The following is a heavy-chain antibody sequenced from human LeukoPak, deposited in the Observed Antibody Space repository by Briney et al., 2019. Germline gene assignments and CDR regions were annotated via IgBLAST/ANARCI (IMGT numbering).Heavy chain of an antibody. D-gene: IGHD4-11*01. J-gene: IGHJ4*02. V-gene: IGHV4-34*01. Sequence: SSETLSLTCAVYGGSFSGYYWSWIRQPPGKGLEWIGEINHSGSTNYNPSLKSRVTISVDTSKSQFSLKLSSVTAADTAVYYCARGGVTTYFDYWGQGTLVTVSS. CDR1: GGSFSGYY. CDR3: ARGGVTTYFDY. CDR2: INHSGST.